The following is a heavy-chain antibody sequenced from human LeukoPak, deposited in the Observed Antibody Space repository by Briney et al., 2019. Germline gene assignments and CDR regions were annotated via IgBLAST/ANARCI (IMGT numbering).Heavy chain of an antibody. D-gene: IGHD3-16*01. CDR3: ATGRWGVDY. V-gene: IGHV1-18*01. J-gene: IGHJ4*02. Sequence: PSVKVSCKASGYTFNTYGISWVRQAPGQGLEWMGWISAYNANTNYAQKVQGRVTMTRDTSISTAYMELGRLRSDDTAVYYCATGRWGVDYWGQGTLVTVSS. CDR1: GYTFNTYG. CDR2: ISAYNANT.